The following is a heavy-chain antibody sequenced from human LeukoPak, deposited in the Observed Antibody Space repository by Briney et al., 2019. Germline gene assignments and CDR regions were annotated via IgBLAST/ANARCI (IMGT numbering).Heavy chain of an antibody. CDR2: ISGSGGST. D-gene: IGHD2-21*01. V-gene: IGHV3-23*01. CDR1: GFTFSSYA. J-gene: IGHJ4*02. Sequence: PGGSLRLPCAASGFTFSSYAMSWVRQAPGKGLEWVSAISGSGGSTYYADSVKGRFTISRDNSKNTLYLQMNSLRAEDTAVYYCAKFLPTHIVVANYYFDYWGQGTLVTASS. CDR3: AKFLPTHIVVANYYFDY.